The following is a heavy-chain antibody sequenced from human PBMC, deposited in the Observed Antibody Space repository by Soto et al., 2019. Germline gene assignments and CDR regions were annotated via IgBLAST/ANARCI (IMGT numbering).Heavy chain of an antibody. V-gene: IGHV1-18*01. CDR3: ASEGILDLPAATWFDP. J-gene: IGHJ5*02. D-gene: IGHD2-2*01. Sequence: ASVKVSCKASGYTFFTYDISWVRQAPGQGLEWMGWISTYSGDTKYAQKFQGRVTMTTDTSTTTAYLELRSLRSDDTAVYYCASEGILDLPAATWFDPWGQGTLVTVS. CDR1: GYTFFTYD. CDR2: ISTYSGDT.